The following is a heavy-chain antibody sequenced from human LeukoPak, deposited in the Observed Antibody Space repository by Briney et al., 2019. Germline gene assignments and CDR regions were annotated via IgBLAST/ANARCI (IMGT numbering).Heavy chain of an antibody. Sequence: ASVKVSCKASGYTFTSYGISWVRQAPGQGLEWMGWISAYNGNTNCAQKLQGRVTMTTDTSTSTAYMELRSLRSDDTAVYYCARDIDLFTGYSSGWYPYYFDYWGQGTLVTVSS. CDR1: GYTFTSYG. CDR3: ARDIDLFTGYSSGWYPYYFDY. CDR2: ISAYNGNT. J-gene: IGHJ4*02. D-gene: IGHD6-19*01. V-gene: IGHV1-18*01.